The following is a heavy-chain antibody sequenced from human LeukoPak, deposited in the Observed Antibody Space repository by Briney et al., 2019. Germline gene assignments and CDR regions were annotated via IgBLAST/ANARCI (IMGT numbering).Heavy chain of an antibody. CDR3: ARGDYCTNGVCYNLSWYYFDY. CDR1: GFTFSKHG. V-gene: IGHV3-20*04. J-gene: IGHJ4*02. Sequence: GGSLRLSCAASGFTFSKHGMNWVRQAPGKGLEWVSGISPSGDITYYADSVKGRFTISRDNAKNSLYLQMNSLRAEDTALYYCARGDYCTNGVCYNLSWYYFDYWGQGTLVTVSS. D-gene: IGHD2-8*01. CDR2: ISPSGDIT.